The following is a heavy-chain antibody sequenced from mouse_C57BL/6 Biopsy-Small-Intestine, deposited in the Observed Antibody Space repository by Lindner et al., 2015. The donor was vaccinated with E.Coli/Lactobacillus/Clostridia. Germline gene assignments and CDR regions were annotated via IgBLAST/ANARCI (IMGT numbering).Heavy chain of an antibody. Sequence: SVKVSCKASGRTFSSFTISWVRQAPGQGLEWMGRIIPLLAIREYAQKFQGRVTITADKSTNTSYMDLSSLTSDDTAVYYCAGAWGTTILDYWGQGTLVTVSS. V-gene: IGHV1-74*01. CDR3: AGAWGTTILDY. CDR1: GRTFSSFT. D-gene: IGHD2-1*01. CDR2: IIPLLAI. J-gene: IGHJ4*01.